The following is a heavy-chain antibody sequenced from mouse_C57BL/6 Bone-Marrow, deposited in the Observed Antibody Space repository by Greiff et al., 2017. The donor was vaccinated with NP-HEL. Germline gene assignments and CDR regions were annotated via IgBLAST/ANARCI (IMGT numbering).Heavy chain of an antibody. V-gene: IGHV1-19*01. CDR1: GYTFTDYY. D-gene: IGHD1-1*01. CDR3: ARGDYYGDFDY. Sequence: VQLQQSGPVLVKPGASVKMSCKASGYTFTDYYMNWVKQSHGKSLEWIGVINPYNGGTSYNQKFKGKATLTVDKSSSTAYMELNSLTSEDSAVYYCARGDYYGDFDYWGQGTTLTVSS. J-gene: IGHJ2*01. CDR2: INPYNGGT.